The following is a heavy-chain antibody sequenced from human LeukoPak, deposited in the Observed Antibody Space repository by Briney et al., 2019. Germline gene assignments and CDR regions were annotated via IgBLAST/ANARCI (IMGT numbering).Heavy chain of an antibody. V-gene: IGHV3-74*01. Sequence: GGSLRLFCAASGFTFSSYWMHWVRQAPGKGRVWVSRINNDGSSTSYADSVKGRVTISRDNAKNTMYLQMNSLRAEDTAVYYCASTSSSSHYYYYGMDVWGQGTTVTVSS. CDR2: INNDGSST. CDR1: GFTFSSYW. J-gene: IGHJ6*02. D-gene: IGHD6-6*01. CDR3: ASTSSSSHYYYYGMDV.